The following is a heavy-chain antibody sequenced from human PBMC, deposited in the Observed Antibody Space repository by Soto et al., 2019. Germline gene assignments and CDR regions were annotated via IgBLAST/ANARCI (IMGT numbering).Heavy chain of an antibody. V-gene: IGHV3-30*18. Sequence: PGGSLRLSCAASGFTFSSYGMHWVRQAPGKGLEWVAVISYDGSNKYYADSVKGRFTISRDNSKNTLYLQMNSLRAEDTAVYYCAKSKRVAAAGISALDYWGQGTLVTVSS. CDR1: GFTFSSYG. J-gene: IGHJ4*02. CDR3: AKSKRVAAAGISALDY. CDR2: ISYDGSNK. D-gene: IGHD6-13*01.